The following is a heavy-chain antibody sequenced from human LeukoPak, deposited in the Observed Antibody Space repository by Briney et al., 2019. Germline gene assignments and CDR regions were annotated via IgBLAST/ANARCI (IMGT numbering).Heavy chain of an antibody. CDR2: INTDGSST. J-gene: IGHJ4*02. D-gene: IGHD1-14*01. CDR3: ARDFMYNANCAGC. V-gene: IGHV3-74*01. CDR1: GFIFSSYW. Sequence: GGSLRLSCAASGFIFSSYWMHWVRHAPGKGLAWVSRINTDGSSTSYADSVKGRFTISRDNAKNTLYLQMNSLRAEDTAVYYCARDFMYNANCAGCWGQGTLVTVSS.